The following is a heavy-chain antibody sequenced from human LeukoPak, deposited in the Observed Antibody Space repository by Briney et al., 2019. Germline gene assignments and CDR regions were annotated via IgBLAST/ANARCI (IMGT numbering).Heavy chain of an antibody. V-gene: IGHV3-7*01. Sequence: PGGSLRLSCSVSGFMFSSYWMSWVRQAPGKGPERVANINKDGSETYYVDSMKGRLTISRDNAKNSLFLQMNNLRVEDTAVYYCARDRGRQQFDYWGQGTLVTVSS. CDR3: ARDRGRQQFDY. J-gene: IGHJ4*02. D-gene: IGHD1/OR15-1a*01. CDR1: GFMFSSYW. CDR2: INKDGSET.